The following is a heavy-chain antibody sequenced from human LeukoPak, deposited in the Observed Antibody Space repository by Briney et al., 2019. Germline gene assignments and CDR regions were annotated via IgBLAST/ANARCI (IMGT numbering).Heavy chain of an antibody. J-gene: IGHJ6*03. CDR3: ARDSYYYDSSGLWGNQYYYYYMDV. V-gene: IGHV4-59*01. CDR1: GGSISSYY. Sequence: SETLSLTCTVSGGSISSYYWSWIRQPPGKGLEWIGYIYYSGSTNYNPSLKSRVTISVDTSKNQFSLKLSSVTAADTAVYYCARDSYYYDSSGLWGNQYYYYYMDVWGKGTTVTISS. D-gene: IGHD3-22*01. CDR2: IYYSGST.